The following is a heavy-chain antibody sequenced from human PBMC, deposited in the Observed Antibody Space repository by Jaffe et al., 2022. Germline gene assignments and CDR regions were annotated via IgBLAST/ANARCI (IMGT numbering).Heavy chain of an antibody. J-gene: IGHJ4*02. V-gene: IGHV1-46*01. CDR2: INPSGGST. CDR1: GYTFTSYY. Sequence: QVQLVQSGAEVKKPGASVKVSCKASGYTFTSYYMHWVRQAPGQGLEWMGIINPSGGSTSYAQKFQGRVTMTRDTSTSTVYMELSSLRSEDTAVYYCARDKWADYYDSSAHFDYWGQGTLVTVSS. D-gene: IGHD3-22*01. CDR3: ARDKWADYYDSSAHFDY.